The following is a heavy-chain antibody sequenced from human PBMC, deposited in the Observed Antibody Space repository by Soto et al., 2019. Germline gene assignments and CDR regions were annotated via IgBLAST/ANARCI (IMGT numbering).Heavy chain of an antibody. D-gene: IGHD6-19*01. CDR3: ARPLAVAGTLNGWFGP. V-gene: IGHV1-69*13. CDR2: IIPIFGTA. CDR1: GGTFSSYA. Sequence: ASVKVSCKASGGTFSSYAISWVRQAPRQGLEWMGGIIPIFGTANYAQKFQGRVTIAADESTSTAYMELSSLRSEDTAVYYCARPLAVAGTLNGWFGPWGQGTLVTVS. J-gene: IGHJ5*02.